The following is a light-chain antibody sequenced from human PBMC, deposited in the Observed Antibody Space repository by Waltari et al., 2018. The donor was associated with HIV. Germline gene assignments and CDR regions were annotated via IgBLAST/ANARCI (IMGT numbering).Light chain of an antibody. CDR1: SSDVGGYNY. J-gene: IGLJ2*01. V-gene: IGLV2-8*01. Sequence: QSALTQPPSASGSPGQSVTLSCTGTSSDVGGYNYVSWHQQHPGKAPKLMIYDVIKRPSGVPDRFSGSKSGNTASLPVSGLQPEDEADYYCSSHADSKVVFGGGTRLTVL. CDR2: DVI. CDR3: SSHADSKVV.